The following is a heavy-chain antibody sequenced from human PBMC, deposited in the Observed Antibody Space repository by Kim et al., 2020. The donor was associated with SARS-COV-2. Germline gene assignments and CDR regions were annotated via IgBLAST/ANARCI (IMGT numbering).Heavy chain of an antibody. D-gene: IGHD3-22*01. CDR3: AKEGAAGWRIEVYYFDY. V-gene: IGHV3-23*01. CDR2: ISGSGGST. J-gene: IGHJ4*02. Sequence: GGSLRLSCAASGFTFSSYAMSWVRQAPGKGLEWVSAISGSGGSTYYADSVKGRFTISRDNSKNTLYLQMNSLRAEDTAVYYCAKEGAAGWRIEVYYFDYWGQGTLVTVSS. CDR1: GFTFSSYA.